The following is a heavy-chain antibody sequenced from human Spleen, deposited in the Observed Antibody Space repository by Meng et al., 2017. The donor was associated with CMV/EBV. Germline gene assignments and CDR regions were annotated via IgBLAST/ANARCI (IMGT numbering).Heavy chain of an antibody. V-gene: IGHV3-7*01. CDR2: IHQHGSEK. D-gene: IGHD6-19*01. Sequence: GESLKISCAASGFPFSSYAMHWVRQAPGKGLEWVANIHQHGSEKYYVDSVKGRFTISRDNAKNSLYLQVNSLRAEDTAIYYCAKEYPMWAGADYWGQGTLVTVSS. J-gene: IGHJ4*02. CDR3: AKEYPMWAGADY. CDR1: GFPFSSYA.